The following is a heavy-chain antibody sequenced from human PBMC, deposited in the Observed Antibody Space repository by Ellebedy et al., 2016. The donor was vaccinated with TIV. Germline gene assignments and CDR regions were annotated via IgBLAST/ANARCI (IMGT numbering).Heavy chain of an antibody. CDR3: AREGGTLGKYRSI. J-gene: IGHJ3*02. Sequence: SVKVSCXASGYTFTDYFIHWVRQAPGQGLEWMGRIIPAFGSTVYAQRFQDRVTFTADDFTTTAYMEVTGLRSEDTAVYFCAREGGTLGKYRSIWGQGTMVTVSS. CDR2: IIPAFGST. V-gene: IGHV1-69*13. CDR1: GYTFTDYF. D-gene: IGHD1-14*01.